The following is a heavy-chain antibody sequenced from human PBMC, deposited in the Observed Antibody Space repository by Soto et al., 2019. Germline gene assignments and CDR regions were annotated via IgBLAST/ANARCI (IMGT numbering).Heavy chain of an antibody. V-gene: IGHV1-18*01. CDR3: ARAGAAPYSYYGMDV. D-gene: IGHD2-15*01. Sequence: QVQLVQSGAEVRKPGASVKVSCKASGYTFSTSGMSWLRQAPGQGLEWMGWISTYNGDTNDAPKFQDRVTXTXAXSXXKVYIELRSLISDDTAVYYCARAGAAPYSYYGMDVWGQGTRVTVSS. CDR2: ISTYNGDT. CDR1: GYTFSTSG. J-gene: IGHJ6*02.